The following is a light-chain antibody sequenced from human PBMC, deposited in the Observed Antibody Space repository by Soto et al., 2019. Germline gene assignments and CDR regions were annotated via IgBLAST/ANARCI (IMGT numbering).Light chain of an antibody. V-gene: IGKV3-15*01. CDR3: QQYNNWPLT. J-gene: IGKJ4*01. CDR2: HAI. Sequence: EIVMTQSPATLSVSPGEGVTLSCRASESVSNNVAWYQQKPGQAPRLLIYHAITRATGIPARFSGSGSGTELTLTISSLQSEDFAIYYCQQYNNWPLTFGGGTKVEI. CDR1: ESVSNN.